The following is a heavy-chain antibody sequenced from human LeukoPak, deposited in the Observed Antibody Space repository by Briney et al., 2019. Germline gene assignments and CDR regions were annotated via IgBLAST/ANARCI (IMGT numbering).Heavy chain of an antibody. CDR1: GGTFSSYA. CDR2: IIPIFGTA. D-gene: IGHD3-22*01. J-gene: IGHJ3*02. CDR3: ASNNYYDSSGYYHDAFDI. Sequence: SVKVSCKASGGTFSSYAISWARQAPGQGLEWMGGIIPIFGTANYAQKFQGRVTITADESTSTAYMELSSLRSEDTAVYYCASNNYYDSSGYYHDAFDIWGQGTMVTVSS. V-gene: IGHV1-69*13.